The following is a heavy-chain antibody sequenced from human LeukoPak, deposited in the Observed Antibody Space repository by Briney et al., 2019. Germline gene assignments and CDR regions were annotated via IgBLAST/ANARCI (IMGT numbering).Heavy chain of an antibody. D-gene: IGHD6-19*01. J-gene: IGHJ5*02. CDR3: ARQAVAGTSDWFDP. CDR1: GYSFTTYG. Sequence: PGASVKVSCKASGYSFTTYGISWVRQAPGQGLEWMGWISAYNGNTNYAQKLQGRVTMTTDTSTSTAYMELRSLRSDDTAVYYCARQAVAGTSDWFDPWGQGTLVTVSS. V-gene: IGHV1-18*01. CDR2: ISAYNGNT.